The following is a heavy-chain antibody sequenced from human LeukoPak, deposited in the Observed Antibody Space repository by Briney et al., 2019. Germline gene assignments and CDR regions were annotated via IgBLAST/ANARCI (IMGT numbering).Heavy chain of an antibody. CDR3: ARVGGTNYYYYGMDV. CDR2: IYYSGST. Sequence: GSLRLSCAASEFTFSSYWMSWIRQPPGKGLEWIGYIYYSGSTNYNPSLKSRVTISVDTSKNQFSLKLSSVTAADTAVYYCARVGGTNYYYYGMDVWGQGTTVTVSS. V-gene: IGHV4-59*01. CDR1: EFTFSSYW. D-gene: IGHD1-26*01. J-gene: IGHJ6*02.